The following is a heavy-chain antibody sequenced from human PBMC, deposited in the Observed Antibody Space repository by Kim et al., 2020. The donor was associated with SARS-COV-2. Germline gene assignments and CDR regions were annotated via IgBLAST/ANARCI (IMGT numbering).Heavy chain of an antibody. CDR1: GYRFTSYW. CDR3: ARHRDSNIVRVGYYYYYGMDV. D-gene: IGHD4-4*01. CDR2: IYPGDSDT. Sequence: GESLKISCKGSGYRFTSYWIGWVRQMPGKGLEWMGIIYPGDSDTRYSPSFQGQVTISADKSISTAYLQWSSLKASDTAMYYCARHRDSNIVRVGYYYYYGMDVWGQGTTVTVSS. J-gene: IGHJ6*02. V-gene: IGHV5-51*01.